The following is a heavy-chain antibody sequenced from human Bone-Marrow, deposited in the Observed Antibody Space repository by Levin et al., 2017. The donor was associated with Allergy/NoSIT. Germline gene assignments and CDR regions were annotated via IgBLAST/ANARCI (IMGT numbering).Heavy chain of an antibody. Sequence: SETLSLTCTVSGGSISSSSYYWGWIRQPPGKGLEWIGSIYYSGSTYYNPSLKSRVTISVDTSKNQFSLKLSSVTAADTAVYYCARQGYSSGLDYWGQGTLVTVSS. CDR1: GGSISSSSYY. CDR2: IYYSGST. J-gene: IGHJ4*02. D-gene: IGHD6-19*01. CDR3: ARQGYSSGLDY. V-gene: IGHV4-39*01.